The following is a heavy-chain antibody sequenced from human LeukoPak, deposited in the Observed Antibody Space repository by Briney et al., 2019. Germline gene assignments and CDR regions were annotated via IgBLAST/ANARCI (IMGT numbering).Heavy chain of an antibody. CDR2: LSGSGNDT. CDR3: AKAGSIRFDY. Sequence: GGSLRLSCAASGFTLSSYAMSWVRQAPEKGLEWVSGLSGSGNDTYYADSVKGRFTISRDNSKNTLWLQMRTLGAEDTAVYYCAKAGSIRFDYWGQGTLVTVSS. CDR1: GFTLSSYA. J-gene: IGHJ4*02. V-gene: IGHV3-23*01. D-gene: IGHD1-26*01.